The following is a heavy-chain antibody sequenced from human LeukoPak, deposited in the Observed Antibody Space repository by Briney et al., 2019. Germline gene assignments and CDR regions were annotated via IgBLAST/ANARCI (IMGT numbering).Heavy chain of an antibody. CDR1: GFTFSSYW. CDR2: INSDGSST. J-gene: IGHJ6*03. CDR3: AREGSIAAAGNYYYYYMDV. D-gene: IGHD6-13*01. Sequence: GGSLRLSCAASGFTFSSYWMHWVRQAPGKGLVWVSRINSDGSSTSYADSVKGRFTISRDNAKNTLYLQMNSLRAEDTAVYYCAREGSIAAAGNYYYYYMDVWGKGTTVTVSS. V-gene: IGHV3-74*01.